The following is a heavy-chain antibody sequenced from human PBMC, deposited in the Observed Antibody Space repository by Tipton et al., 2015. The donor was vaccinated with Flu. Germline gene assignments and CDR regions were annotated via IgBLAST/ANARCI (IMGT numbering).Heavy chain of an antibody. Sequence: SLRLSCAASGFTFDSYGMHWVRQAPGKGLEWVSLIYSGGGTYYADSVKGRFTISRDNSKDTVFLQMSSLRAADTAVYYCATSRVSTSSYGLDVWGQGTTVTVSS. V-gene: IGHV3-53*01. D-gene: IGHD5/OR15-5a*01. J-gene: IGHJ6*02. CDR3: ATSRVSTSSYGLDV. CDR2: IYSGGGT. CDR1: GFTFDSYG.